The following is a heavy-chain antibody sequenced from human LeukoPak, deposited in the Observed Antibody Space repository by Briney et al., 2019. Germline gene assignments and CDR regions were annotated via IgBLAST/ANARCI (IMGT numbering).Heavy chain of an antibody. J-gene: IGHJ3*02. D-gene: IGHD3-10*01. Sequence: SGTLSLTCAVSGGSISSSNWWSWVRQPPGKGLEWIGEIYHSGSTNYNPSLKSRVTISVDTSKNQFSLKLSSVTAADTAVYYCARDSGGRYYYGSGSYSTTDAFDIWGQGTMVTVSS. CDR2: IYHSGST. V-gene: IGHV4-4*02. CDR1: GGSISSSNW. CDR3: ARDSGGRYYYGSGSYSTTDAFDI.